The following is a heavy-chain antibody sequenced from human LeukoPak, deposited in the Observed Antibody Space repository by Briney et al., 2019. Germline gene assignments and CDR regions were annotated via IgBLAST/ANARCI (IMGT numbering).Heavy chain of an antibody. CDR1: GYTFISYG. CDR3: ARDGYYYASSGYFPDFDY. D-gene: IGHD3-22*01. CDR2: ISGYNGNT. J-gene: IGHJ4*02. V-gene: IGHV1-18*01. Sequence: ASVKVSGKASGYTFISYGVSWVRQAPGQGLEWMGWISGYNGNTNYAQKFQGRLSMTTDTPTSTAYMELRSLRSDDTAVYYCARDGYYYASSGYFPDFDYWGQGTLVTVSS.